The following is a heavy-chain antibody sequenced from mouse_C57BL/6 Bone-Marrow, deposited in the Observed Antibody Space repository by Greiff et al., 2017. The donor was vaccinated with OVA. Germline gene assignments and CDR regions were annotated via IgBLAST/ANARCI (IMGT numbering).Heavy chain of an antibody. V-gene: IGHV5-12*01. CDR1: GFTFSDYY. J-gene: IGHJ4*01. CDR2: ISNGGGST. CDR3: ARLEGGAMDY. Sequence: EVQLVESGGGLVQPGGSLKLSCAASGFTFSDYYMYWVRQTPEKRLEWVAYISNGGGSTYYPDTVKGRFTISRDNAKNTLYLQMSRLKSEDTAMYYCARLEGGAMDYWGQGTSVTVSS.